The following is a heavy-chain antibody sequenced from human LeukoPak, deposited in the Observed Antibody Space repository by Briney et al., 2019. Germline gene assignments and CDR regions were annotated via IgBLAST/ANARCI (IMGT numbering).Heavy chain of an antibody. CDR1: GGSISSGSYY. CDR2: IYTSGST. D-gene: IGHD3-10*01. V-gene: IGHV4-61*02. J-gene: IGHJ6*02. CDR3: ARETYYYGSGHYYGMDV. Sequence: PSETLSLTCTVSGGSISSGSYYWSWIRQPAGKGLEWIGRIYTSGSTNYNPSLKSRVTISVDTSKNQFSLKLSSVTAADTAVYYCARETYYYGSGHYYGMDVWGQGTTVTVSS.